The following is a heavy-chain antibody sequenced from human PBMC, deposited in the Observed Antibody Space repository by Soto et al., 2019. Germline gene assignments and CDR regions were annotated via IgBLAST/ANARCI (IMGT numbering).Heavy chain of an antibody. J-gene: IGHJ6*02. CDR1: GGSFSGYY. Sequence: SETLYLTCAVYGGSFSGYYWSWIRQPPGRGLEWIGEINHSGSSNYNPSLTRRVTTSVNTSKNQFSLKLSSVTAADTAVYYCGRDGPPTVRQDYYYSGMDVWGQGTTVTVS. D-gene: IGHD4-4*01. CDR2: INHSGSS. V-gene: IGHV4-34*01. CDR3: GRDGPPTVRQDYYYSGMDV.